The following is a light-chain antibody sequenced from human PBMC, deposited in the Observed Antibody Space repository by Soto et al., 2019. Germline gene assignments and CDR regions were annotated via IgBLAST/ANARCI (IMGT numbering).Light chain of an antibody. CDR3: PHYGSSPLFP. J-gene: IGKJ3*01. Sequence: EIVLTQSPGTLSLSPGERATLSCRASQSVSSTYLAWYQQKPGQAPRLLIYGASSRATGIPDRFSGSGSGTHFPLTISSLEPEDVAVYYCPHYGSSPLFPFGPGTKVDFK. V-gene: IGKV3-20*01. CDR2: GAS. CDR1: QSVSSTY.